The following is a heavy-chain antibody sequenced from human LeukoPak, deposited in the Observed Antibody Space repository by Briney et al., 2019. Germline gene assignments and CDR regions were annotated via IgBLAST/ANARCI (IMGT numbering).Heavy chain of an antibody. D-gene: IGHD5-24*01. CDR2: IIPIFGTA. V-gene: IGHV1-69*13. CDR3: ARYVEMATTNWFDP. CDR1: GGTFSSYA. Sequence: SVKVSCKASGGTFSSYAISWVRQAPGQGLEWMGGIIPIFGTANYAQKFQGRVTITADESTSTAYMELSSLRSEDTAVYYCARYVEMATTNWFDPWGQGTLVTVS. J-gene: IGHJ5*02.